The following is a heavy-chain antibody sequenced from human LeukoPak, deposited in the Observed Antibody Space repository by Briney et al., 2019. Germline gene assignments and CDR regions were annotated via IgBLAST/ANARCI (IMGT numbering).Heavy chain of an antibody. CDR3: ARGRGYCSSTSCYTGDDY. J-gene: IGHJ4*02. D-gene: IGHD2-2*02. CDR1: GYTFTSYD. Sequence: ASVKVSCKASGYTFTSYDINWVRQATGQGLEWMGWMNPNSGNTGYAQKFQGRVTMTRNTSISTAYVELSSLRSEDTAVYYCARGRGYCSSTSCYTGDDYWGQGTLVTVSS. V-gene: IGHV1-8*01. CDR2: MNPNSGNT.